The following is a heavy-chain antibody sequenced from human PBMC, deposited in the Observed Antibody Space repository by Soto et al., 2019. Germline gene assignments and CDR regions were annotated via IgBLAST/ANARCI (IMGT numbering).Heavy chain of an antibody. V-gene: IGHV1-69*13. CDR2: IIPIFGTA. Sequence: SVKVSCKASGGTFSSYAISWVRQASGQGLEWMGGIIPIFGTANYAQKFQGRVTITADESTSTAYMELSSLRSEDTAVYYCARGHYDFPQYMDVWGQGTTVTVSS. D-gene: IGHD3-3*01. CDR3: ARGHYDFPQYMDV. J-gene: IGHJ6*03. CDR1: GGTFSSYA.